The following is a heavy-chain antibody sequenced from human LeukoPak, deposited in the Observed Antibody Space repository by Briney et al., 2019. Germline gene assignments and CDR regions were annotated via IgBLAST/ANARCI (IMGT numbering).Heavy chain of an antibody. V-gene: IGHV3-15*01. D-gene: IGHD4-23*01. Sequence: GGSLRLSCEASRFTFSSAWMSWVRQASGKGLEWVGRIKSKADGGARDYAAPVKGRFTVSRDDEINIFYLQMDSLKTEDTAVYYCTTAPYDGKDFWGQGTPVTVSS. CDR2: IKSKADGGAR. CDR3: TTAPYDGKDF. J-gene: IGHJ4*02. CDR1: RFTFSSAW.